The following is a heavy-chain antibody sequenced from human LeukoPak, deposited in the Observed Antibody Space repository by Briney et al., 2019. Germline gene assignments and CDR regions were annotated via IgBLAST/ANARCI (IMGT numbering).Heavy chain of an antibody. CDR3: ARSGSSGWYHFDL. CDR1: GYTFTSYY. Sequence: ASVKVSCKASGYTFTSYYMHWVRQAPGQGLEWMGVINPSGGSTSYAQKFQGRVTMTRDTSTRTVYMELSSLRSEDTAVYYCARSGSSGWYHFDLWGRGTLVTVSS. D-gene: IGHD6-19*01. J-gene: IGHJ2*01. V-gene: IGHV1-46*01. CDR2: INPSGGST.